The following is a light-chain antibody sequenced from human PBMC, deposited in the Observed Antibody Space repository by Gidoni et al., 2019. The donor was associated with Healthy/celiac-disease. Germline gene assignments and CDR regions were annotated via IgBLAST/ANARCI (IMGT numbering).Light chain of an antibody. J-gene: IGKJ2*01. CDR2: GAS. Sequence: EIVLTQSRGTLSLSPGERATLSCRASQSVSSSYLAWYQQKPGQAPRLLIYGASSRATGIPDRFSGSGSGTDFTLTISRLEPEDFAVYYCHQYGTSRGYTFGQGTTLEIK. V-gene: IGKV3-20*01. CDR3: HQYGTSRGYT. CDR1: QSVSSSY.